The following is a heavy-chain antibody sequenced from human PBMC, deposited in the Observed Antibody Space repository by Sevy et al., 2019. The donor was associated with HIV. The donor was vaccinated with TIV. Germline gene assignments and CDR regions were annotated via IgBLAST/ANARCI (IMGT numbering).Heavy chain of an antibody. CDR2: IKQGGSEK. CDR1: GFTFSSYW. Sequence: GGSLRLSCAASGFTFSSYWMSWVRQAPGKGLEWVANIKQGGSEKYYVDSVKGRFTISRDNAKNSLYLQMNSLRAEDTAVYYCARQYNYYDSSGYHPSIDYWGQGTLVTVSS. CDR3: ARQYNYYDSSGYHPSIDY. D-gene: IGHD3-22*01. J-gene: IGHJ4*02. V-gene: IGHV3-7*01.